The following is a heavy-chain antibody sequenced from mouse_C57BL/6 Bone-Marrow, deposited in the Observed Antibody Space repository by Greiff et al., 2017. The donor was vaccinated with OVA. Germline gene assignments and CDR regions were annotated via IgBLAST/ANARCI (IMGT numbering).Heavy chain of an antibody. D-gene: IGHD1-1*01. CDR1: GFTFSSYT. J-gene: IGHJ4*01. CDR2: ISGGGGNT. CDR3: ASHYYGSSYDAMDY. V-gene: IGHV5-9*01. Sequence: EVHLVESGGGLVKPGGSLKLSCAASGFTFSSYTMSWVRQTPEQRLEWVATISGGGGNTYYPDSVKGRFTISRDNAKNTLYLQMSSLRSEDTALYYCASHYYGSSYDAMDYWGQGTSVTVSS.